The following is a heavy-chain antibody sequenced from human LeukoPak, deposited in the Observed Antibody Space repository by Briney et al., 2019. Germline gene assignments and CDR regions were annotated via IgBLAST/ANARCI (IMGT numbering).Heavy chain of an antibody. CDR1: GFTFSSYA. CDR2: ISDSAGHT. D-gene: IGHD6-19*01. Sequence: PGGSLRLSCAASGFTFSSYAMTWVRQAPGKGLEWVSSISDSAGHTYYADSVRSRFTISRDNSKNTVFLQMNSLRAEDTAVYYCAKDGVWQSYYFDYWGQGTLVTVSS. J-gene: IGHJ4*02. V-gene: IGHV3-23*01. CDR3: AKDGVWQSYYFDY.